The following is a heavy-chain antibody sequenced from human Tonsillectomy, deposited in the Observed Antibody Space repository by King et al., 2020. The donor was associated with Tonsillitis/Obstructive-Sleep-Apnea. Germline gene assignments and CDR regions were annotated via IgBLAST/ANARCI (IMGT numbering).Heavy chain of an antibody. J-gene: IGHJ4*02. CDR3: ARTLQGGSSPLDY. CDR1: GFTFSTYS. D-gene: IGHD6-6*01. Sequence: VQLVESGGGLVKPGGSLRLSCAASGFTFSTYSMNWVRQAPGKGLEWVSSISSNSNYIYYADSVKGRFTISRDNAKNSLYLQMNSLRAEDTAVYYCARTLQGGSSPLDYWGQRTLVTVSS. V-gene: IGHV3-21*01. CDR2: ISSNSNYI.